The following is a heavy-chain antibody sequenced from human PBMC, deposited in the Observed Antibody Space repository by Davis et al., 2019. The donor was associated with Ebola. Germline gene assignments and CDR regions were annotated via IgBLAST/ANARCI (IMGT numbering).Heavy chain of an antibody. CDR1: GGSFRPYY. Sequence: SETLSLTCTVSGGSFRPYYWSWIRQPPGKGLEWIGYIYYSGSTNYSPSLKSRVTISLDTSKNQFSLRLSSVTAADTAVYYCARRPGYSSGWYYWGQGTLVTVSS. D-gene: IGHD6-19*01. V-gene: IGHV4-59*08. J-gene: IGHJ4*02. CDR3: ARRPGYSSGWYY. CDR2: IYYSGST.